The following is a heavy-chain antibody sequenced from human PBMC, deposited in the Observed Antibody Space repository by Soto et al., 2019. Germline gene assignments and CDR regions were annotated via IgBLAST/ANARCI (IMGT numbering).Heavy chain of an antibody. CDR2: ISAYNGNT. CDR3: ASSYCSGGSCYPATPGY. J-gene: IGHJ4*01. D-gene: IGHD2-15*01. Sequence: ASVKVSCKASGYTFTSYGISWVRQAPGQGLEWMGWISAYNGNTNYAQKLQGRVTMTTDTSTSTAYMELRSLRSDDTAVYYCASSYCSGGSCYPATPGYWGQGTLVTVSS. CDR1: GYTFTSYG. V-gene: IGHV1-18*01.